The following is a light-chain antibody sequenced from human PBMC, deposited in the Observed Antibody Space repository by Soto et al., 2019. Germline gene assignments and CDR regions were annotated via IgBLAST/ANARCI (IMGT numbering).Light chain of an antibody. J-gene: IGKJ1*01. CDR2: DAS. V-gene: IGKV3-15*01. Sequence: EIVMTQSPATLSLSPGERATLSCRASQSVSTNIAWYQQKPGQAPRLLIYDASSRATGVPARFSGTGSGTEFTLTISSLQSEDFVVYYCQKYSDWWTFGQGTKV. CDR1: QSVSTN. CDR3: QKYSDWWT.